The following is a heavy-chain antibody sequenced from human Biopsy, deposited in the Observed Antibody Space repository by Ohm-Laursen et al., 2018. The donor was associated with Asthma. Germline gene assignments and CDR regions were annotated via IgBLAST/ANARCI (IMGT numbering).Heavy chain of an antibody. CDR3: AREGVAGTHIED. Sequence: SLRLSCAASGFDFSDYTMNWVRKAPGKGLEWVAVISYDGSSIYYADSVKGRFTISRDNSKNTLSLQMNSLTAEDTAVYYCAREGVAGTHIEDWGQGTLVTVSS. CDR2: ISYDGSSI. V-gene: IGHV3-30-3*01. D-gene: IGHD6-19*01. J-gene: IGHJ4*02. CDR1: GFDFSDYT.